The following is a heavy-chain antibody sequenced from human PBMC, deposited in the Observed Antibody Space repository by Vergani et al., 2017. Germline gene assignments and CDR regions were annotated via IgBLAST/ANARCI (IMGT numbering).Heavy chain of an antibody. V-gene: IGHV5-51*01. Sequence: EVELVQSGPEMRKPGESLKISCKGSEYSFGNYWIRWGRQMPGQGLEWMGIIYPADSDTRYSPSFQGQVTITADKSISTAFLQWDSLKASDTALYYCSRHTTYTDSWGQGTLVTVSS. J-gene: IGHJ4*02. CDR3: SRHTTYTDS. D-gene: IGHD1-1*01. CDR1: EYSFGNYW. CDR2: IYPADSDT.